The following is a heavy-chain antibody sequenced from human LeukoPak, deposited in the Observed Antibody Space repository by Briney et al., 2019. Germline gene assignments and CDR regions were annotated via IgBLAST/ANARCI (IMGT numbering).Heavy chain of an antibody. Sequence: GGSLRLSCAASGFTFSSYSMNWVRQAPGKGLEWVSSISSSSSYIYYADSVKGRFTISRDNAKNSLYLQMNSLKTEDTAVYYCTTAPYSSSWFTYFDYWGQGTLVTVSS. V-gene: IGHV3-21*03. CDR2: ISSSSSYI. CDR3: TTAPYSSSWFTYFDY. J-gene: IGHJ4*02. D-gene: IGHD6-13*01. CDR1: GFTFSSYS.